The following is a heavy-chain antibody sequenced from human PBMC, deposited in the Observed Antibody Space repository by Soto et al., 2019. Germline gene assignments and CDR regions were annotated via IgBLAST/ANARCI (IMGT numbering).Heavy chain of an antibody. CDR1: GGTFSSYA. J-gene: IGHJ6*02. Sequence: SVKVSCKASGGTFSSYAISWVRQAPGQGLEWMGGIIPIFGTANYAQKFQGRVTITADESTSTAYMELSSLRSEDTAVYYCVVATMNYYYYGMDVWGQGTTVTVSS. V-gene: IGHV1-69*13. CDR2: IIPIFGTA. CDR3: VVATMNYYYYGMDV. D-gene: IGHD5-12*01.